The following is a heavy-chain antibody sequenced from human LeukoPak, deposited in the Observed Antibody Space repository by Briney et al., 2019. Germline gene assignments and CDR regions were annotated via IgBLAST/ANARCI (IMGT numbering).Heavy chain of an antibody. Sequence: GGSLRLSCAASGFTFSSYWMSWVRQAPGKGLEWVANIKQDGSEKYYVDSVKGRFTISRDNAKNSLYLQMNSLRAEDTAVYHCARATNYCSGGSCYLNRFDYWGQGTLVTVSS. D-gene: IGHD2-15*01. CDR3: ARATNYCSGGSCYLNRFDY. V-gene: IGHV3-7*01. CDR2: IKQDGSEK. J-gene: IGHJ4*02. CDR1: GFTFSSYW.